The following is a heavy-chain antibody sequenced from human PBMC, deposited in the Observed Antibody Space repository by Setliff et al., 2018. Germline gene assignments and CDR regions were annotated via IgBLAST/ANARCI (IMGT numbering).Heavy chain of an antibody. D-gene: IGHD1-1*01. V-gene: IGHV4-39*07. J-gene: IGHJ4*02. CDR1: GGSISSSPHY. CDR3: ARDMGQPYYFES. Sequence: PSETLSLTCTVSGGSISSSPHYWGWIRQPPGKGLEWIGSIYYTGSTYYNPSLKSRATMSVDTSKRQFSLKLGSATAADTAVYYCARDMGQPYYFESWGLGTLVTVSS. CDR2: IYYTGST.